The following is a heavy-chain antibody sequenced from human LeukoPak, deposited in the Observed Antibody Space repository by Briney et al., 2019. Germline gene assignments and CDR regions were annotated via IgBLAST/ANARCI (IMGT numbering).Heavy chain of an antibody. CDR2: IYYSGST. V-gene: IGHV4-30-4*01. CDR3: ARGTEGELDP. Sequence: PSETLSLTCTVSVGSMSSGYYCWSWIRQAPGKGLEWIGYIYYSGSTYYNPSLKSRVTISVDTSKNQFSLKLSSVTAADTAVYYCARGTEGELDPWGQGTLVTVSS. D-gene: IGHD3-16*01. CDR1: VGSMSSGYYC. J-gene: IGHJ5*02.